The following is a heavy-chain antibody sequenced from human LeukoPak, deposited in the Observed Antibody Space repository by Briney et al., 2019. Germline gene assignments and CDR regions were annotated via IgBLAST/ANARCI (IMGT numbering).Heavy chain of an antibody. CDR1: GITYGIYA. J-gene: IGHJ3*02. Sequence: PGGSLRLSCAGSGITYGIYAMTWVRQAPGKGREWVSAIGGRGSMTYYADSVEGRFTISRDKTNHTLYLQMNSLRAEDTGLYYCAKTGDYFDSTDYYRPDAFDIWGQGTMVTVSS. D-gene: IGHD3-22*01. V-gene: IGHV3-23*01. CDR2: IGGRGSMT. CDR3: AKTGDYFDSTDYYRPDAFDI.